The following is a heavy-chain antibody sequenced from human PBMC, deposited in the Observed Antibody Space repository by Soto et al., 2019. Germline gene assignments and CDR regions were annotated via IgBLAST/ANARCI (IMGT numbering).Heavy chain of an antibody. J-gene: IGHJ4*02. Sequence: ASVKGSCKASGGTFSSYAISWVRQAPGQGLEWMGGIIPIFGTANYAQKFQGRVTITADESTSTAYMELSSLRSEDTAVYYCARSSIYDSSVYLSDYRGQVTLVTVSS. CDR2: IIPIFGTA. V-gene: IGHV1-69*13. CDR1: GGTFSSYA. CDR3: ARSSIYDSSVYLSDY. D-gene: IGHD3-22*01.